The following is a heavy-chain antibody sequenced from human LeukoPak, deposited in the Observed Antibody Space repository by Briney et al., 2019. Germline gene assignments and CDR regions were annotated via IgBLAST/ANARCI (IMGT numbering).Heavy chain of an antibody. CDR3: ARGGSSGGFDY. J-gene: IGHJ4*02. CDR2: IYYSGST. D-gene: IGHD3-22*01. CDR1: GGSISSSSYY. Sequence: SETLSLTCTVSGGSISSSSYYWGWIRQPPGKGLERIGSIYYSGSTYYNPSLKSRVTISVDTSKNQFSLKLSSVTAADTAVYYCARGGSSGGFDYWGQGTLVTVSS. V-gene: IGHV4-39*07.